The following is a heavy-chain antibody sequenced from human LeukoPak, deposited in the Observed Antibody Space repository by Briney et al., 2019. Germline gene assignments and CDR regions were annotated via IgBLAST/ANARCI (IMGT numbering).Heavy chain of an antibody. CDR2: IYSGGST. Sequence: PGGSLRLSCAASGFTVSSNYMSWVRQAPGKGLEWVSVIYSGGSTYYADSVKGRFTISRDNSKNTLYLQMNSLRAEDTAVYYCARDLTCGGDCEGGLDCWGQGTLVTVSS. CDR1: GFTVSSNY. J-gene: IGHJ4*02. D-gene: IGHD2-21*02. CDR3: ARDLTCGGDCEGGLDC. V-gene: IGHV3-66*01.